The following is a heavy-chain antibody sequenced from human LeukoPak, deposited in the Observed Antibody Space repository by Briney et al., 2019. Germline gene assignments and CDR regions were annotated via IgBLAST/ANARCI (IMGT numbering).Heavy chain of an antibody. J-gene: IGHJ4*02. D-gene: IGHD4-17*01. CDR1: GFTFSSYS. CDR2: IISSSSTI. V-gene: IGHV3-48*01. CDR3: AAYGDYHY. Sequence: GGSLRLSCAASGFTFSSYSMNWVRQAPGKGLEWVSYIISSSSTISYADSVKGRFTISRDNAKNSLFLQMNGLRAEDTAVYYCAAYGDYHYWGQGTLVTVSS.